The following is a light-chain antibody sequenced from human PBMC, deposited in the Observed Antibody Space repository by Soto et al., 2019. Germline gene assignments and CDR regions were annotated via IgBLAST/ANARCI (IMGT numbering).Light chain of an antibody. Sequence: ELVLTQSPGTLSLSPGERATLSCRASQTVNNNYLAWYQQIPGQAPRLLISGASGRATGTPDRFSGSASGTDFTLTISRLEPEDFDVYYCQQYGSSPLTFGGGTKVDIK. V-gene: IGKV3-20*01. CDR3: QQYGSSPLT. CDR1: QTVNNNY. CDR2: GAS. J-gene: IGKJ4*01.